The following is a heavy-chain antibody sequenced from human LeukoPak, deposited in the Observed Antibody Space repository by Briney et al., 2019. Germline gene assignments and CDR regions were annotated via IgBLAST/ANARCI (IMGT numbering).Heavy chain of an antibody. D-gene: IGHD2-2*01. V-gene: IGHV4-34*01. CDR2: INHSGST. CDR1: GGSFSGYY. Sequence: SETLSLTCAVYGGSFSGYYWSWIPQPPGKGLEWIGEINHSGSTNYNPSLKSRVTISVDTSKNQFSLKLSSVTAADTAVYYCARERVVVVPAAEYYYYYGMDVWGQGTTVTVSS. J-gene: IGHJ6*02. CDR3: ARERVVVVPAAEYYYYYGMDV.